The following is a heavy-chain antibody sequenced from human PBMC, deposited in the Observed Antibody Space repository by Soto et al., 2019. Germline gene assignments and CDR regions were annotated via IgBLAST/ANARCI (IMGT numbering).Heavy chain of an antibody. D-gene: IGHD5-18*01. CDR2: ISSSSTYI. CDR3: ARDDGAMALHFDY. J-gene: IGHJ4*02. V-gene: IGHV3-21*01. CDR1: GFTFSSYS. Sequence: GGSLRLSCAASGFTFSSYSMNWVRQAPGKGLEWVSSISSSSTYIYYADSVKGRFTISRDNAKNSLYLQMNSLRAEDTAVYYCARDDGAMALHFDYWGQGTLVTVSS.